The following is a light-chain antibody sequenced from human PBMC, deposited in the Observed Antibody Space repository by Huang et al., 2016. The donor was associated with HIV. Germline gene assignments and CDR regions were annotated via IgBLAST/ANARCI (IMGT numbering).Light chain of an antibody. J-gene: IGKJ3*01. CDR3: MQALQTPV. CDR1: QSLLHSNGYNY. V-gene: IGKV2-28*01. Sequence: EIVMTQSPLFLPVTPGEPASISCRSSQSLLHSNGYNYLDWYLQKPCQSPQLLIYLGANRASGVPDRFSGSGSGTDFTLKISRVEAEDVGIYYCMQALQTPVFGPGTRVDIK. CDR2: LGA.